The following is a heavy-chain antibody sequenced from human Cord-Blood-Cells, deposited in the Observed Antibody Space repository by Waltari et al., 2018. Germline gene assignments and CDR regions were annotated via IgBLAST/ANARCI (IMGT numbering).Heavy chain of an antibody. D-gene: IGHD6-13*01. CDR1: GGTFSSYA. V-gene: IGHV1-69*09. J-gene: IGHJ4*02. CDR3: ARGGDIAAAGSSGYYFDY. CDR2: IIPILSIA. Sequence: QVQLVQSGAEVKKPGSSVKVSCKASGGTFSSYAISWVRQAPGTRIEWMGRIIPILSIANYAQKFQGRVTITADKSTSTAYMELSSLRSEDTAVYYCARGGDIAAAGSSGYYFDYWGQGTLVTVSS.